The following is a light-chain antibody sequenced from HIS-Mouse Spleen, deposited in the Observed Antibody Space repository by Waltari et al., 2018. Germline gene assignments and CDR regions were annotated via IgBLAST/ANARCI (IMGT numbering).Light chain of an antibody. CDR1: QSVSSSN. V-gene: IGKV3-20*01. J-gene: IGKJ3*01. CDR2: GAS. Sequence: EIVLTQSPGTLSLSPGERATLSCRASQSVSSSNFAWYQQTPGQAPRLLNYGASSRATGIPDRFSGSGSGTDFTITISRLEPEDFAVYYCQQYGSSPFTFGPGTKVDIK. CDR3: QQYGSSPFT.